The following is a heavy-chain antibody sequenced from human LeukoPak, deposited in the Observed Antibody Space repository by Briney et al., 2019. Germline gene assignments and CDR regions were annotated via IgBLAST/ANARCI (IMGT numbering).Heavy chain of an antibody. J-gene: IGHJ4*02. CDR2: IYPGDSAT. CDR1: GYIFTNYL. CDR3: ARQGSSGWYNHHGY. V-gene: IGHV5-51*01. D-gene: IGHD6-19*01. Sequence: GESLKISCKGSGYIFTNYLIGWLRQIPGKRLEMMGIIYPGDSATRYRPSFQGKVTISADKSISTAYLQWSSLKASDTAMYYCARQGSSGWYNHHGYWGQGTLVTVSS.